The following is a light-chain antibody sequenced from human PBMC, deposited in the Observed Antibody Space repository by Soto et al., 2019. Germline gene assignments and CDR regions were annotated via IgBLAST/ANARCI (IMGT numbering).Light chain of an antibody. J-gene: IGLJ1*01. V-gene: IGLV2-14*01. CDR2: EVS. CDR1: SSDVGGYNY. CDR3: RSYTSSSPLV. Sequence: QSALTQPASVSGSPGQSITISCTGTSSDVGGYNYVPWYQQHPGKAPKLMIYEVSNRPSGVSNRFSGSKSGNTASLTISGLQAEDEADYYCRSYTSSSPLVFGTGTKLTVL.